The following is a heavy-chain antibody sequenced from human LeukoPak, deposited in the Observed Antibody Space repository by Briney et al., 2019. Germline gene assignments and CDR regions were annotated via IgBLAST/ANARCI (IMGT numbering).Heavy chain of an antibody. V-gene: IGHV4-38-2*02. CDR3: ARVTSGYYYGSGSYYNPHNWFDP. D-gene: IGHD3-10*01. CDR1: GYSISSGYL. Sequence: PSETLSLTCTVSGYSISSGYLWGWIRQPPGKGLEWIGSIDGSGSSYYNPSLKSRVTISVDTSRNQFSLKLSSVTAADTAVYYCARVTSGYYYGSGSYYNPHNWFDPWGQGTLVTVSS. J-gene: IGHJ5*02. CDR2: IDGSGSS.